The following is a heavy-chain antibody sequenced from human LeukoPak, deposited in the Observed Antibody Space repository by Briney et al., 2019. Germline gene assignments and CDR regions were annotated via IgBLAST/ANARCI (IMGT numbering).Heavy chain of an antibody. J-gene: IGHJ4*02. CDR3: AREQAYYYDSSGTALMAEIKYYFDY. CDR2: ISSSISYI. CDR1: GFTFSSYS. V-gene: IGHV3-21*01. D-gene: IGHD3-22*01. Sequence: GGSLRLSCAASGFTFSSYSMNWVRQAPGQGLEWVSSISSSISYIYYADSVKGRFTISRDNAKNSLYLQMNSLRAEETGVYYCAREQAYYYDSSGTALMAEIKYYFDYWGQGTLVTVSS.